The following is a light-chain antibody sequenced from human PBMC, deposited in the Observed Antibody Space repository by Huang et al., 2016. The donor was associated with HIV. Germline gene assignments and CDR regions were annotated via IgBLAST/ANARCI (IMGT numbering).Light chain of an antibody. V-gene: IGKV1-5*03. CDR3: QQYNTYPWT. J-gene: IGKJ1*01. Sequence: DIQMTQPPSTLSASVGDRGTITRRASQSISSWLAWYQQEPGKAPKLLIYKASTLEGGVPSRCSGSGSGTEFTLTISNVQPDDFATYYCQQYNTYPWTFGQGTKVEIK. CDR1: QSISSW. CDR2: KAS.